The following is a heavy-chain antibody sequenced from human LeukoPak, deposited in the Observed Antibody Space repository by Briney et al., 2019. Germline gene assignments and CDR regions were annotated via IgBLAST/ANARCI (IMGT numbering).Heavy chain of an antibody. V-gene: IGHV4-34*01. CDR3: ARDLGSPSDY. D-gene: IGHD3-16*01. Sequence: PSETLSLTCAVYGGSFSGYYWSWIRQPPGKGLEWIGEINHSGSTNYNPSLKSRVTKSVDTSKNQFSLKLSSVTAADTAVYYCARDLGSPSDYWGQGTLVTVSS. CDR1: GGSFSGYY. CDR2: INHSGST. J-gene: IGHJ4*02.